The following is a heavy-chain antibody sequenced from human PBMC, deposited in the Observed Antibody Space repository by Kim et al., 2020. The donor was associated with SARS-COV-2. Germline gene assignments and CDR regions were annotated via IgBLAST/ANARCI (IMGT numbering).Heavy chain of an antibody. V-gene: IGHV3-74*01. J-gene: IGHJ5*02. CDR1: GFTFSSYC. CDR2: INSDGSSI. CDR3: VRDLYDWFDP. Sequence: GGSLRLSCVASGFTFSSYCMHWVRQAPGKGLEWVSRINSDGSSISYADSVKGRFTISGDNAKNTLFLQVNSLRAEDTAVYYGVRDLYDWFDPWGQGPLVTVSS. D-gene: IGHD2-8*01.